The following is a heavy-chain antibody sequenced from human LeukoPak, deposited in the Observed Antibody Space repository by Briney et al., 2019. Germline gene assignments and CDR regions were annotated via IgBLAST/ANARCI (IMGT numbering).Heavy chain of an antibody. CDR3: ASIPLWFGELLPFDY. CDR1: GGSISSSSYY. D-gene: IGHD3-10*01. Sequence: SETLSLTCTVSGGSISSSSYYWGWIRQPPGKGLEWIGSIYYSGSTYYNPSLKSRVTISVDTSKNQFSLKLSSVTAADTAVYYCASIPLWFGELLPFDYWGQGTLVTVSS. J-gene: IGHJ4*02. CDR2: IYYSGST. V-gene: IGHV4-39*07.